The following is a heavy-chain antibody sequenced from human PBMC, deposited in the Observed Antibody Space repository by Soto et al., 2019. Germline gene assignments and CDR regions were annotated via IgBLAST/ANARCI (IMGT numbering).Heavy chain of an antibody. CDR3: ARHISWATLYDY. CDR2: IYYSGST. D-gene: IGHD6-13*01. Sequence: SETLSLTCTVSGGSISSNNYYWGWIRQSPGKGLEWIGSIYYSGSTYYNPSLKSRVTISVDTSKNQFSLKLSSVTAADTAVYYCARHISWATLYDYWGQGALVTVSS. CDR1: GGSISSNNYY. V-gene: IGHV4-39*01. J-gene: IGHJ4*02.